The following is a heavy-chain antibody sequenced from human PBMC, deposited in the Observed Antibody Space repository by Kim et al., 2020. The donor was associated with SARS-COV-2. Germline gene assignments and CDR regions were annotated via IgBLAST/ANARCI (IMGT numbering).Heavy chain of an antibody. CDR3: ARGCSASSCYLFDY. J-gene: IGHJ4*02. D-gene: IGHD2-15*01. Sequence: AEKFRGRVTMTRDTSSSTAYMDLSSLRSDDTAVYYCARGCSASSCYLFDYWGQGTLVTVSS. V-gene: IGHV1-2*02.